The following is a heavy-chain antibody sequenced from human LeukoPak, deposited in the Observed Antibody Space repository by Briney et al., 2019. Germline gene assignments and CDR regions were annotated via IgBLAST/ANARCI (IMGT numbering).Heavy chain of an antibody. Sequence: PGGSLRLSCAASGFTFSSYAMSWVRQAPGKGLEWVSAISGSGGSTYYADSVKGRFAISRDNSKNTLYLQMNSLRAEDTAVYYCAKDGGRSRTTGDYWGQGTLVTVSS. CDR3: AKDGGRSRTTGDY. J-gene: IGHJ4*02. D-gene: IGHD1-7*01. CDR2: ISGSGGST. CDR1: GFTFSSYA. V-gene: IGHV3-23*01.